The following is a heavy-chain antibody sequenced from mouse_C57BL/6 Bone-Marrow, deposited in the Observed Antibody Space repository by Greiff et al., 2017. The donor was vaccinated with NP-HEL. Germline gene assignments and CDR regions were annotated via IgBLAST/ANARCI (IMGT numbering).Heavy chain of an antibody. CDR3: TRSDYGSLGSMDY. CDR1: GYTFTDYE. CDR2: IDPETGGT. Sequence: VQLQQSGAELVRPGASVTLSCKASGYTFTDYEMHWVKQTPVHGLERIGAIDPETGGTAYNQKFKGKAILTADKSSSTAYMELRSLTSEDSAVYYGTRSDYGSLGSMDYWGQGTSVTVSS. V-gene: IGHV1-15*01. D-gene: IGHD1-1*01. J-gene: IGHJ4*01.